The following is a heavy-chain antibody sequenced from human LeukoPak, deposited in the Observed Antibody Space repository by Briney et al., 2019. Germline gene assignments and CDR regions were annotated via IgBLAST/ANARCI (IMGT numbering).Heavy chain of an antibody. Sequence: GGSLTLSCAPSGLTFSSYSMNWVRQAPGEGLEWVSSISNSSSYIYYAETVQGRFTISRDSAKNSLFLQMSNLRADDTAVYFCATKQWLNSWGQGTRVIVSS. CDR3: ATKQWLNS. V-gene: IGHV3-21*01. J-gene: IGHJ4*02. CDR1: GLTFSSYS. CDR2: ISNSSSYI. D-gene: IGHD6-19*01.